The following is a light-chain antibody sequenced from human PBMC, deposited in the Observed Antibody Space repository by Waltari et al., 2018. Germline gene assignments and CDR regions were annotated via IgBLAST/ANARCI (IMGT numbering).Light chain of an antibody. CDR3: QTGGHGTWV. J-gene: IGLJ3*02. Sequence: LVLTQSPSASASLGASVKLTCTLSSGYRSNVIARLQQQPGKGPRYLMKVNSDGSHRKGDDIPDRFSASNSGTEYYLTISSLQSEDEADYYCQTGGHGTWVFGGGTKLTVL. V-gene: IGLV4-69*01. CDR2: VNSDGSH. CDR1: SGYRSNV.